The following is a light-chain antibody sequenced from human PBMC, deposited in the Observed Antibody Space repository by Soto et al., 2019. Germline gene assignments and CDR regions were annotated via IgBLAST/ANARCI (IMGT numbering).Light chain of an antibody. CDR2: DAS. CDR3: QQFNSYPLT. CDR1: QGITSA. J-gene: IGKJ4*01. Sequence: AIQLTQSPSSLSASVGDRVTITCRASQGITSALAWYQQEPGKAPKLLIYDASTLESGVPSRFSGSGSGTEFPLTITSLQPEDSATYYCQQFNSYPLTFGGGTKVEIK. V-gene: IGKV1-13*02.